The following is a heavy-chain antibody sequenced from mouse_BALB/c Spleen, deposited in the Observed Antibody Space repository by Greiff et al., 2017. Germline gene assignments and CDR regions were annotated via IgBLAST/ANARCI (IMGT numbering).Heavy chain of an antibody. Sequence: QVQLKVSGPGILQPSQTLSLTCSFSGFSLSTSGMGVSWIRQPSGKGLEWLAHIYWDDDKRYNPSLKSRLTISKDTSRNQVFLKITSVDTADTATYYCACYDYAFDYWGQGTTLTVPS. CDR3: ACYDYAFDY. V-gene: IGHV8-12*01. D-gene: IGHD2-4*01. J-gene: IGHJ2*01. CDR2: IYWDDDK. CDR1: GFSLSTSGMG.